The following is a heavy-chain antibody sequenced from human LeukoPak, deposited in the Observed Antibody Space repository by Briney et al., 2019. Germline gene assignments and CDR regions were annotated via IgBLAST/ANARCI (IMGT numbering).Heavy chain of an antibody. D-gene: IGHD6-13*01. CDR2: MNPNSGNT. J-gene: IGHJ4*02. CDR3: ARGASSSLLFDY. V-gene: IGHV1-8*03. Sequence: ASVKVSCKASGYTFTSYDINWVRQATGQGLEWMGWMNPNSGNTGYAQKFQGRVTITRNTSISTAYMELSSLRSEDTAVYYCARGASSSLLFDYWGQGTLVTVSS. CDR1: GYTFTSYD.